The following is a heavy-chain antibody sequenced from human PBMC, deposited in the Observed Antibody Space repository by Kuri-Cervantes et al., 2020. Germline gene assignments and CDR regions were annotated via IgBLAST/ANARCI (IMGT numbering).Heavy chain of an antibody. CDR2: ISWNSGSI. V-gene: IGHV3-9*01. D-gene: IGHD3-10*01. J-gene: IGHJ4*02. CDR3: AKDLKPLVRGVGDS. CDR1: GFTFDDYA. Sequence: LSLTCAASGFTFDDYAMHWVRQAPGKGLEWVSGISWNSGSIGYADSVKGRFTISRDNAKNSLYLQMNSLRAEDTALYYCAKDLKPLVRGVGDSWGQGTRVTVSS.